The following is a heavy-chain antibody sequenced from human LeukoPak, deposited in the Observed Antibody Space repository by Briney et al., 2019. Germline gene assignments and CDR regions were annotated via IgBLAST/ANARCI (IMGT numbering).Heavy chain of an antibody. D-gene: IGHD3-3*01. CDR3: ARSRWRITIFGVVIRDAFDI. CDR1: GGSISSYY. Sequence: SETLSLTCNVSGGSISSYYWSWIRQPAGRGLEWIGRINTNGNINYNPSLKSRVTMSVDTSKNQFSLKMTSLTAPDTAVYYCARSRWRITIFGVVIRDAFDIWGQGTMVTVSS. V-gene: IGHV4-4*07. CDR2: INTNGNI. J-gene: IGHJ3*02.